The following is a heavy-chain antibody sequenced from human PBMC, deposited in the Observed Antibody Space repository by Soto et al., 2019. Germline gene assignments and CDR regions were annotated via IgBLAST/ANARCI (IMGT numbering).Heavy chain of an antibody. V-gene: IGHV1-18*01. CDR3: ARRMVATIVDDAFDI. Sequence: ASVKVSCTASGYTFTSNGISWVRQAPKQGLEWMGWISAYNDNTNYAQKLQGRVTMTTDTSTSTAYMELRSLRSDDTAVYYCARRMVATIVDDAFDIWGQGTMVTVSS. CDR1: GYTFTSNG. D-gene: IGHD5-12*01. CDR2: ISAYNDNT. J-gene: IGHJ3*02.